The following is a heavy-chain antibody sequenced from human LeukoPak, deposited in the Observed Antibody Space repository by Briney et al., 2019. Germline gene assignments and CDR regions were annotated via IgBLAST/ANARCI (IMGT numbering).Heavy chain of an antibody. CDR2: IIPIFGTA. CDR1: GGTFSSYA. CDR3: AREEDYYDSPFDP. J-gene: IGHJ5*02. Sequence: GASVKVSCKASGGTFSSYAISWVRQAPGQGLEWMGGIIPIFGTANYAQKFQGRVMITADKSTSTAYMELSSLRSEDTAVYYCAREEDYYDSPFDPWGQGTLVTVSS. D-gene: IGHD3-22*01. V-gene: IGHV1-69*06.